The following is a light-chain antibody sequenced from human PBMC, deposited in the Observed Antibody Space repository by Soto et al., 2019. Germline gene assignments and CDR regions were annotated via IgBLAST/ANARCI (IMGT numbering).Light chain of an antibody. CDR2: GAS. V-gene: IGKV3-20*01. Sequence: EIVLTQSPGTLSLSPGERATLSCRASQSVRSSYLAWYQQKPGQSPRLIIYGASSRATGIPDRFSGSGSGTDFTLAISRLEAEDFAVYYCQQYESSPAHSFGGGTKVEIK. CDR1: QSVRSSY. CDR3: QQYESSPAHS. J-gene: IGKJ4*01.